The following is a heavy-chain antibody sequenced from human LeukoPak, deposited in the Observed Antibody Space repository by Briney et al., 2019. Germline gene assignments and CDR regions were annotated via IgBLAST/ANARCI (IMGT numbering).Heavy chain of an antibody. CDR1: GYSFTDYF. CDR2: INPKSGGT. D-gene: IGHD3-22*01. Sequence: ASVKVSCKASGYSFTDYFIHWVRQAPGQGLEWMGWINPKSGGTNYAQKFQGRITMTRDTSISTAYMELSRLRSDDTAVYYCARDYDSSDYYFDCWGQGSLVTVSS. V-gene: IGHV1-2*02. J-gene: IGHJ4*02. CDR3: ARDYDSSDYYFDC.